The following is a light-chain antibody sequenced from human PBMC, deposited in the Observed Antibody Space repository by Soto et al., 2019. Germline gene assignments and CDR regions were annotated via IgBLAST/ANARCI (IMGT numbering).Light chain of an antibody. Sequence: QSALTQPASVSGSPGQSITIFCTGTSSDVGGYNYVSWYQQHPGKAPKLMIYDVSTRPSGVSNRFSGSKSGNTASLTVSGLQAEDEDDYYCSSYTSSSTLVFGGGTKLTVL. CDR3: SSYTSSSTLV. CDR2: DVS. V-gene: IGLV2-14*01. J-gene: IGLJ2*01. CDR1: SSDVGGYNY.